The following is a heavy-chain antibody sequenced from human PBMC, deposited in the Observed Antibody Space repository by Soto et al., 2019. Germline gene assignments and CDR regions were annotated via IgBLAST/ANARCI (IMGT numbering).Heavy chain of an antibody. J-gene: IGHJ6*02. Sequence: SETLSLTCTVSGGSISSGDYYWSWIRQPPGKGLEWIGYIYYSGSTYYNPSLKSRVTISVDTSKNQSSLKLSSVTAADTAVYYCARAWDYDILTGYFPLPLGMDVWGQGTTVTVSS. V-gene: IGHV4-30-4*01. D-gene: IGHD3-9*01. CDR1: GGSISSGDYY. CDR3: ARAWDYDILTGYFPLPLGMDV. CDR2: IYYSGST.